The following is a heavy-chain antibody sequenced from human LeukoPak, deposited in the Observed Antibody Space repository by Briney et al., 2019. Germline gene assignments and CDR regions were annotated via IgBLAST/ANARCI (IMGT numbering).Heavy chain of an antibody. CDR3: ARDRGGGVPAAPEAPGAFDI. D-gene: IGHD2-2*01. J-gene: IGHJ3*02. CDR2: IYYSGST. CDR1: GGSISSYY. Sequence: SETLSLTCTVSGGSISSYYWSWIRQPPGKGLEWIGYIYYSGSTNYNPSLKSRVTISVDTSKNQFSLKLSSVTAADTAVYYCARDRGGGVPAAPEAPGAFDIWGQGTMVTVSS. V-gene: IGHV4-59*01.